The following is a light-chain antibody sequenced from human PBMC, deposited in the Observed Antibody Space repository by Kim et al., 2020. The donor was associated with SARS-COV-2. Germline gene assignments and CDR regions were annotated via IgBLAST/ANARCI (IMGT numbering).Light chain of an antibody. CDR1: QSLLHRSGYNY. J-gene: IGKJ5*01. CDR2: LGS. Sequence: DIVMTQSPLSLPVTPGEPASISCRSSQSLLHRSGYNYLDWYLQKPGQSPQLLIYLGSNRVSGVPDRFSGSGSGTDFTLKISRVEAEDVGVYYCMQALQTRTFGQGTRLEIK. CDR3: MQALQTRT. V-gene: IGKV2-28*01.